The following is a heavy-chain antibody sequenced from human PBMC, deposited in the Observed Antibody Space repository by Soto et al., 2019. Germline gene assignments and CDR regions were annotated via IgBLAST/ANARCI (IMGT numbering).Heavy chain of an antibody. CDR1: GYSFTSYW. CDR2: IDRSDSYT. J-gene: IGHJ5*02. Sequence: GEALKISCKGSGYSFTSYWISWVRQMPGKGLELRGRIDRSDSYTNYSPSFQGHVTISADKFISTAYLAWSRLKPSDTAMYYCARHFPLRHTYCGGDCYSFWLEPWGQGTLVNVSS. V-gene: IGHV5-10-1*01. D-gene: IGHD2-21*02. CDR3: ARHFPLRHTYCGGDCYSFWLEP.